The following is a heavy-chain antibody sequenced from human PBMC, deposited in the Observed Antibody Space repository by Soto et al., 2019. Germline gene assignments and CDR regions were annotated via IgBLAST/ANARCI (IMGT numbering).Heavy chain of an antibody. D-gene: IGHD3-22*01. Sequence: SETLSLTCAVSGGSISSGGYSWSWIRQPPGKGLEWIGYIYHSGITYYNPSLKSRVTISIDRSKNQFSLKLSSVPAADTAVYYCAREGSYYDSSGYTRDAIDIWAQGTMVTF. V-gene: IGHV4-30-2*01. CDR1: GGSISSGGYS. CDR3: AREGSYYDSSGYTRDAIDI. J-gene: IGHJ3*02. CDR2: IYHSGIT.